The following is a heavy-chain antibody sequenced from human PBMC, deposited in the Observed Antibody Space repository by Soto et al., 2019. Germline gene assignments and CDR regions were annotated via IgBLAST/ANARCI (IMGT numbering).Heavy chain of an antibody. D-gene: IGHD3-16*01. CDR2: VYYSGST. V-gene: IGHV4-39*01. J-gene: IGHJ3*02. Sequence: PSETLSLTCTVSGGSISSSNYYWGWIHQPPGKGLEWIGSVYYSGSTSYNSSLKSRVTISVDTFKNQFSLRLSSVTAADTAVYYCASPTLGAFDIWGQGTMVTVSS. CDR1: GGSISSSNYY. CDR3: ASPTLGAFDI.